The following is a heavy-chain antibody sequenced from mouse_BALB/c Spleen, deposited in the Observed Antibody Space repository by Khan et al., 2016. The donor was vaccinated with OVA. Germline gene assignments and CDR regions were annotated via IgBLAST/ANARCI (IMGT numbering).Heavy chain of an antibody. CDR2: VTYSGNT. CDR1: GDSITSGF. V-gene: IGHV3-8*02. J-gene: IGHJ4*01. D-gene: IGHD1-1*01. CDR3: ARSYGSWAMDY. Sequence: MQLEESGPSHVKPSQTLSLTCSVTGDSITSGFWNWIRKFPGNKFEYMGYVTYSGNTYYNPSLKSRISITRDTSKSQYYLQLNSVTTEDTATYFCARSYGSWAMDYWGQGTSVTVSS.